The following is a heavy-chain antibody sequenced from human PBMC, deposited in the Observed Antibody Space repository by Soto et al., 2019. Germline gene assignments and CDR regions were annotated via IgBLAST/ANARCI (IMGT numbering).Heavy chain of an antibody. J-gene: IGHJ6*03. CDR3: ARAAYYDFWSGYYTARGYYYYMDV. V-gene: IGHV3-21*01. D-gene: IGHD3-3*01. CDR1: GFTFSSYS. CDR2: ISSSSSYI. Sequence: GGSLSLSCAASGFTFSSYSMNWVRQAPGKGLEWVSSISSSSSYIYYADSVKGRFTISRDNAKNSLYLQMNSLRAEDTAVYYCARAAYYDFWSGYYTARGYYYYMDVWGKGTTVTVSS.